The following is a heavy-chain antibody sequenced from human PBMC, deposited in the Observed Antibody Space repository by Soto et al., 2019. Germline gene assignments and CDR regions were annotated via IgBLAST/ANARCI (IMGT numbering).Heavy chain of an antibody. J-gene: IGHJ4*02. Sequence: ASVKVSCKASAYTFTSYGISWVRQALGQGLEWMGWISAYNGNTHYAQNLQGRVTMTTDTLTSTAYIELRSLRSGDTAVYYCARAARIATAGTVDFWGQGTLVTVSS. CDR1: AYTFTSYG. CDR2: ISAYNGNT. V-gene: IGHV1-18*01. D-gene: IGHD6-13*01. CDR3: ARAARIATAGTVDF.